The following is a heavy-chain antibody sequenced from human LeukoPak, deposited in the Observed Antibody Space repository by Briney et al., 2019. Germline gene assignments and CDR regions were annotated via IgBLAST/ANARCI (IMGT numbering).Heavy chain of an antibody. D-gene: IGHD2-21*02. J-gene: IGHJ4*02. CDR1: GFTFSSYG. V-gene: IGHV3-33*01. Sequence: GGSMRLSCAASGFTFSSYGMHWVRQAPGKGLEWVAVIWYDGTDKYYADSVKGRFTISKDNSKNTLYLQMNSLRAEDTAMYYCAREEGNCGGDCYSVYWGQGTLVTVSS. CDR3: AREEGNCGGDCYSVY. CDR2: IWYDGTDK.